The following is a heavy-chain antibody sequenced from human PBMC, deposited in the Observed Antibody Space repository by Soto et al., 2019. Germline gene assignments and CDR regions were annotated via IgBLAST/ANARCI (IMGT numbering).Heavy chain of an antibody. Sequence: SETLSLTCTVSGGSISSSSYYWGWIRQPPGKGLEWIGSIYYSGSTYYNPSLKSRVTISVDTSKNQFSLKLSSGTAADAAVYYCARDLSGSGSYWFDPWGQGTLVTVSS. V-gene: IGHV4-39*02. CDR1: GGSISSSSYY. CDR2: IYYSGST. J-gene: IGHJ5*02. D-gene: IGHD3-10*01. CDR3: ARDLSGSGSYWFDP.